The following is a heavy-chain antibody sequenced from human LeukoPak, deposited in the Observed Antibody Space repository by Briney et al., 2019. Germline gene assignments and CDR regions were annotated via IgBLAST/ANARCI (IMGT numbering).Heavy chain of an antibody. CDR1: GYTFTAQH. CDR2: INPNSGGT. V-gene: IGHV1-2*04. Sequence: ASVKVSCKASGYTFTAQHMRWVRQAPGQGLEWMGWINPNSGGTNYAQKFQSWVTMTRDTSISTAYMELSRLRSDDTAVYYRARAGGASDSSGWYVFDYWGQGTLVTVSS. J-gene: IGHJ4*02. CDR3: ARAGGASDSSGWYVFDY. D-gene: IGHD6-19*01.